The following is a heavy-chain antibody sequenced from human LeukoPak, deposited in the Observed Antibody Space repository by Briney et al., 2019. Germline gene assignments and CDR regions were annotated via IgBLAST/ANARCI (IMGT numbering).Heavy chain of an antibody. D-gene: IGHD1-26*01. CDR1: GFRVISNY. V-gene: IGHV3-53*01. J-gene: IGHJ3*01. Sequence: PGGSLRLFFAASGFRVISNYMNWVRQAPGKGLEWVSVIYSAGSANYIDSVKGRFTISRDNSKNTLYLQMNRLRAEDTAVYYCARDAGGTYSLAFDLWGQGTMVTVSS. CDR2: IYSAGSA. CDR3: ARDAGGTYSLAFDL.